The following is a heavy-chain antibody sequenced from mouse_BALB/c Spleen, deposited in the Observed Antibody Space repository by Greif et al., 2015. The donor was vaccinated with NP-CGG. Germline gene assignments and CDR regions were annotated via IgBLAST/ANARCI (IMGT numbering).Heavy chain of an antibody. CDR2: IYPGSGNT. D-gene: IGHD4-1*01. J-gene: IGHJ4*01. Sequence: QVQLQQSGPELVKPGASVKISCKASGYTFTDYYINWVKQKPGQGLEWIGWIYPGSGNTKYNEKFKGKATVTVDTSSSTAYMQLSSLTSEDTAVYFCARRTGTEAMDYWGQGTSVTVSS. CDR1: GYTFTDYY. V-gene: IGHV1-84*02. CDR3: ARRTGTEAMDY.